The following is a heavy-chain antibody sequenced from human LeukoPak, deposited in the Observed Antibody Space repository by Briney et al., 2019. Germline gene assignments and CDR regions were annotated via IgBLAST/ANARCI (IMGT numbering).Heavy chain of an antibody. V-gene: IGHV4-39*07. Sequence: SETLSLTCTVSGGSISSSSYYWGWIRQPPGKGLEWIGSIYYSGSTYYNPSLKSRVTISVDTSKNQFSLKLSSVTAADTAVYYCARARDSPGYNWFDPWGQGTLVTVSS. CDR2: IYYSGST. CDR1: GGSISSSSYY. D-gene: IGHD2-15*01. J-gene: IGHJ5*02. CDR3: ARARDSPGYNWFDP.